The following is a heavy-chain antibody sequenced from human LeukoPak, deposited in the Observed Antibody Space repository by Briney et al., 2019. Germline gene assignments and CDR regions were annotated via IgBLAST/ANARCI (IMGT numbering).Heavy chain of an antibody. D-gene: IGHD3-22*01. CDR3: AKSLHSDNSGYHDY. Sequence: GGSLRLSSAASGFTFSDYDMHWVRQAPGKGLDWVAVVSYDASNQYYADSVKGRFTISRDSSKNTLYLQMNSLRPEDTAVYYCAKSLHSDNSGYHDYWGQGTLVTVSS. CDR2: VSYDASNQ. V-gene: IGHV3-30*18. CDR1: GFTFSDYD. J-gene: IGHJ4*02.